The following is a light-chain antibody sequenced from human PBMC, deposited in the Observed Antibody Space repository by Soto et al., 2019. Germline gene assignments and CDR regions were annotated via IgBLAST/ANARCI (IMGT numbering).Light chain of an antibody. CDR2: DAS. J-gene: IGKJ5*01. CDR1: ESISTY. Sequence: EIVLTQSPATLSLSPGERATLSCRASESISTYLGWYQQKPGQAPRPLIYDASNRATGIPARFSGSGSGTEFTLTISSLETEDSAVYFCQQRSSGVTFGQWTRLEIK. CDR3: QQRSSGVT. V-gene: IGKV3-11*01.